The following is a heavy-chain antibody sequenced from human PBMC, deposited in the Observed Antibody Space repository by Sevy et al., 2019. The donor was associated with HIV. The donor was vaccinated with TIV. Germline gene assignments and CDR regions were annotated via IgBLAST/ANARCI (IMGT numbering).Heavy chain of an antibody. CDR1: GYSIISGYW. Sequence: SETLSLTCVVSGYSIISGYWWDWFRRPPGKGLEWIGAIHSTGTTHYTPSLNRRVTVSADTSKNQFSLRLSSMTAADTAVYYCASHDLRREDDWGQGTLVTVSS. J-gene: IGHJ4*02. CDR2: IHSTGTT. D-gene: IGHD2-21*02. V-gene: IGHV4-38-2*01. CDR3: ASHDLRREDD.